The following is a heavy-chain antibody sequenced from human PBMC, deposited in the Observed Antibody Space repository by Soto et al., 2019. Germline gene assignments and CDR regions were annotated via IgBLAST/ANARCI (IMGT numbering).Heavy chain of an antibody. V-gene: IGHV1-2*04. J-gene: IGHJ6*02. CDR3: ARDTTYGAGSHPPVYYYGMDV. CDR2: INPNSGGT. Sequence: GASVKVSCKASGYTFTGYYMHWVRQAPGQGLEWMGWINPNSGGTNYAQKFQGWVTMTRDTSISTAYMELSRLRSDDTAVYYCARDTTYGAGSHPPVYYYGMDVWGQRTTVTVSS. CDR1: GYTFTGYY. D-gene: IGHD3-10*01.